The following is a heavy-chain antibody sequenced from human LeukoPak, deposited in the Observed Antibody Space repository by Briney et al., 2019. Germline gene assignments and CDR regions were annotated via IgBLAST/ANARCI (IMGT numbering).Heavy chain of an antibody. CDR1: GYSFTSSW. CDR3: AIYSDTYYFDH. Sequence: GKCLKISCKGSGYSFTSSWIGWVRQMPGKGLEWMGIIYPGDSDTRYSPSFQGQVTISADKSIGTAYLQWSSLKASDTAMYYCAIYSDTYYFDHWGQGALVTVSS. V-gene: IGHV5-51*01. D-gene: IGHD1-26*01. J-gene: IGHJ4*02. CDR2: IYPGDSDT.